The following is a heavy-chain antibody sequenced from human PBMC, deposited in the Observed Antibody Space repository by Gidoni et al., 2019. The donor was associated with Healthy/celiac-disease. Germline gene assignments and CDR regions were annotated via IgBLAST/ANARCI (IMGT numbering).Heavy chain of an antibody. CDR2: IIPIFGTA. CDR1: GGTFSSYA. J-gene: IGHJ5*02. V-gene: IGHV1-69*06. CDR3: ARTILGYCSGGSCLRWFDP. D-gene: IGHD2-15*01. Sequence: QVQLVQSGAEVKKPGSSVKVSCTASGGTFSSYAIRWVRQAPGQGLEWMGGIIPIFGTANYAQKFQGRVTITADKSTSTAYMELSSLRSEDTAVYYCARTILGYCSGGSCLRWFDPWGQGTLVTVSS.